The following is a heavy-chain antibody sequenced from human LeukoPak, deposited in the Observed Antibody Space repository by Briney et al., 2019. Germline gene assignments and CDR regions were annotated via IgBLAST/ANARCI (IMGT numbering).Heavy chain of an antibody. CDR2: ISSGGSPI. J-gene: IGHJ4*02. CDR3: ARGGTYCPDY. D-gene: IGHD1-26*01. Sequence: GGSLRLSCAASGFTFSSYNMNWVRQAPGKGLEWASYISSGGSPIFYADSVKGRFTISRDNAKNSLYLQMNSLRDEDTAVYYCARGGTYCPDYWGQGTLVTVSS. CDR1: GFTFSSYN. V-gene: IGHV3-48*02.